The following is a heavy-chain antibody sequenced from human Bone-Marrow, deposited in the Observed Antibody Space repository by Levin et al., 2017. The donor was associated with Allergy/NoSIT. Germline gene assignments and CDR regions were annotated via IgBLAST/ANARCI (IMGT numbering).Heavy chain of an antibody. Sequence: SETLSLTCTVSGGSISSSSYYWGWIRQPPGKGLEWIGSIYYSGSTYYNPSLKSRVTISVDTSKNQFSLKLSSVTAADTAVYYCARYSYFGSGWYGADRIFDYWGQGTLVTVSS. D-gene: IGHD6-19*01. CDR3: ARYSYFGSGWYGADRIFDY. CDR1: GGSISSSSYY. CDR2: IYYSGST. V-gene: IGHV4-39*07. J-gene: IGHJ4*02.